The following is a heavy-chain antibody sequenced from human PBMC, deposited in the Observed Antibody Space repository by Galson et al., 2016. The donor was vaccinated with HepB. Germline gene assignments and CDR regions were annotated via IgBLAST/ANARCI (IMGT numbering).Heavy chain of an antibody. CDR1: GFNLNSYS. CDR3: ARVVYGSGSYYRFYDY. V-gene: IGHV3-48*02. Sequence: SLRLSCAVFGFNLNSYSMNWVRQAPGKGLEWISYITSSSSLIFYADSVKGRFTISRDNARNSLYLQMNILRDEDTAVNYCARVVYGSGSYYRFYDYWGQGTLVTVS. D-gene: IGHD3-10*01. CDR2: ITSSSSLI. J-gene: IGHJ4*02.